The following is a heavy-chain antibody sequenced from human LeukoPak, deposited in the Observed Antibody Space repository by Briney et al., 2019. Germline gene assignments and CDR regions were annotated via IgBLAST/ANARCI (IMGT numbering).Heavy chain of an antibody. CDR3: ARHNYSNFVLDY. D-gene: IGHD4-11*01. CDR2: IHHSGST. CDR1: GGSIGGYN. Sequence: SETLSLTCTVSGGSIGGYNWCWIRQPPGKGLEWIGYIHHSGSTKYNPSLKGRVSMSVDTSKTQFSLKLSSVAAADTAVYHCARHNYSNFVLDYWGQGTLVTVPS. J-gene: IGHJ4*02. V-gene: IGHV4-59*08.